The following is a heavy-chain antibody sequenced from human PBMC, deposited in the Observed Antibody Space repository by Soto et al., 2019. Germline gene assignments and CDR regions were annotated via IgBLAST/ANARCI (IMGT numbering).Heavy chain of an antibody. J-gene: IGHJ4*02. Sequence: GGSLRLSCAASGFTFSSYGMHWVRQAPGKGLEWVAVISYDGSNKYYADSVKGRFTISRDNSKNTLYLQMNSLRAEDTAVYYCAKDRRMVRGVIIDYWGQGTLVTVSS. CDR1: GFTFSSYG. D-gene: IGHD3-10*01. CDR3: AKDRRMVRGVIIDY. CDR2: ISYDGSNK. V-gene: IGHV3-30*18.